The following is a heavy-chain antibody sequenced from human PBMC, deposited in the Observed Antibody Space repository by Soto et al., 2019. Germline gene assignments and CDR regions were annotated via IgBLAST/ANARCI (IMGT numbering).Heavy chain of an antibody. Sequence: RRLSCAASGFTFSTYWMTWVRQAPGKGLEWVANIKQDGSEKYYVDSVKGRFTISRDNAKNSLNLQMNSLRVEDTAVYYCARDRDWNYAGNFDYWGQGTLVTVSS. CDR2: IKQDGSEK. D-gene: IGHD1-7*01. CDR3: ARDRDWNYAGNFDY. V-gene: IGHV3-7*03. CDR1: GFTFSTYW. J-gene: IGHJ4*02.